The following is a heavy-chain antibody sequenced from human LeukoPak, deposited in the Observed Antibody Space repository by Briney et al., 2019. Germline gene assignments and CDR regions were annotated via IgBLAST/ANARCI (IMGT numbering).Heavy chain of an antibody. J-gene: IGHJ4*02. CDR3: ARDPPSRGTRYFDY. CDR1: GFTFSSYS. Sequence: NPGGSLRLSCAASGFTFSSYSMNWVRQAPGTGLEWVSSISSTSSSITYTDSVKGRFTISRDNANNSMYLQMDSLRAEDTAVYYCARDPPSRGTRYFDYWGQGTLVTVSS. V-gene: IGHV3-21*01. CDR2: ISSTSSSI. D-gene: IGHD3-16*01.